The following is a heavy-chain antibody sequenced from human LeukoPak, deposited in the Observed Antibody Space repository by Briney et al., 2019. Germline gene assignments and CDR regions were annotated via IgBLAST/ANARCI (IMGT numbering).Heavy chain of an antibody. CDR1: GFTFSSYS. CDR3: ARDVEYSYGSYDY. V-gene: IGHV3-21*01. CDR2: ISSSSYI. Sequence: GGSLRLSCAASGFTFSSYSMNWVRQAPGKGMEWVSSISSSSYIYYADSVKGRFTISRDNAKNSLYLQMNSLRAEDTAVYYCARDVEYSYGSYDYWGQGTLVTVSS. J-gene: IGHJ4*02. D-gene: IGHD5-18*01.